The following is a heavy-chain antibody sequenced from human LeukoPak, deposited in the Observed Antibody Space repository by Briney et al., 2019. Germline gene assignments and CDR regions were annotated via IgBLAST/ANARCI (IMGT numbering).Heavy chain of an antibody. CDR2: ISSSSSYI. Sequence: KPGGSLRLSCAASGFTFSSYSMNWVRQAPGKGLEWVSSISSSSSYIYYADSVKGRFTISRDNAKNSLYLQMNSLRAEDTAVYYCARDYYDYVWGSHRLFDYWGQGTLVTVSS. CDR1: GFTFSSYS. V-gene: IGHV3-21*01. D-gene: IGHD3-16*02. CDR3: ARDYYDYVWGSHRLFDY. J-gene: IGHJ4*02.